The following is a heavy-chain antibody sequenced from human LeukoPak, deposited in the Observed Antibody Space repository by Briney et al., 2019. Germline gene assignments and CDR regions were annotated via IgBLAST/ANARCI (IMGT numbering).Heavy chain of an antibody. V-gene: IGHV3-23*01. D-gene: IGHD1-26*01. Sequence: GGSLRLSCAASGFTFSSYGMSWVRQAPGKGLEWVSAISGSGGSTYYADSVKGRFTISRDNSKNTMYLQMNSLRAEDTAVYYCAKVEWDHGFDYWGQGTLVTVSS. CDR3: AKVEWDHGFDY. CDR1: GFTFSSYG. CDR2: ISGSGGST. J-gene: IGHJ4*02.